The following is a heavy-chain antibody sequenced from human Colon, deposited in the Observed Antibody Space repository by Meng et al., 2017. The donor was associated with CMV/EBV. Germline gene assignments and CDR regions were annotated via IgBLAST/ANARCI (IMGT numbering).Heavy chain of an antibody. J-gene: IGHJ5*02. CDR2: IDPHGCST. D-gene: IGHD1-1*01. CDR3: ANQAVRWNDEGNWYDL. Sequence: WVSLEVSLKASGDTLASYYMHGGMQAPGQGLEWRGIIDPHGCSTRNAQWFQGRVTMTRDTSTNTVYKDLNILRSEDTAVYYCANQAVRWNDEGNWYDLWGQGTLVTVSS. CDR1: GDTLASYY. V-gene: IGHV1-46*01.